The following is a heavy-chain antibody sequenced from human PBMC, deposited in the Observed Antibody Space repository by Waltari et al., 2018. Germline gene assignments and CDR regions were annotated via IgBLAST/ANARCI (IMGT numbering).Heavy chain of an antibody. D-gene: IGHD6-13*01. CDR1: GGSIDGGSYY. Sequence: QVQLQESGPGLLKPSQTLSLTCTVSGGSIDGGSYYWTWVRQPAGKGLEWIGRIYTSGSTNYNPPLKSRVTMSVYTSKNQFSLKLSSVTAADTAVYYCARETYSSSWSSLNWYFDLWGRGTLVTVSS. CDR2: IYTSGST. CDR3: ARETYSSSWSSLNWYFDL. V-gene: IGHV4-61*02. J-gene: IGHJ2*01.